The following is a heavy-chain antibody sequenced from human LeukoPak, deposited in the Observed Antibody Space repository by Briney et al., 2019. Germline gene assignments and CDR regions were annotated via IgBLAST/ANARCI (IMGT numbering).Heavy chain of an antibody. CDR3: ATGGYCSSTSCYPRLGY. Sequence: VASVKVSCKVSGYTLTELSMHWVRQAPGKGLEWMGGFDPEDGETIYAQKFQGRVTMTEDTSTDTAYMELSSLRSEDTAVYYCATGGYCSSTSCYPRLGYWGQGTLVTVSS. D-gene: IGHD2-2*01. J-gene: IGHJ4*02. V-gene: IGHV1-24*01. CDR1: GYTLTELS. CDR2: FDPEDGET.